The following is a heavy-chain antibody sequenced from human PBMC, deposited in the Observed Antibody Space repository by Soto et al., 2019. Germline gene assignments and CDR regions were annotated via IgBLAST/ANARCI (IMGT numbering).Heavy chain of an antibody. CDR3: ARDRVPKSITGTPLGDV. CDR1: GFTFSSYW. Sequence: GGSLRLSCAASGFTFSSYWMHWVRQAPGKGLVWVSRINSDGSSTSYADSVKGRFTISRDNAKNTLYLQMNSLRAEDTAVYYCARDRVPKSITGTPLGDVWGQGTTVTVSS. V-gene: IGHV3-74*01. D-gene: IGHD1-20*01. CDR2: INSDGSST. J-gene: IGHJ6*02.